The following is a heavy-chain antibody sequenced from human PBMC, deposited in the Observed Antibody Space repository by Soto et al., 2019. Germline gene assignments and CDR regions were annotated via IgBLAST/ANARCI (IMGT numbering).Heavy chain of an antibody. CDR3: ARDLGSGSYYGLDV. CDR2: VFYTGST. V-gene: IGHV4-59*01. J-gene: IGHJ6*02. Sequence: SETLSLTCTVSGGSFNSYYWSWIRQPPGKGLEWIGYVFYTGSTNYNPSLTSRVTMSVDTSKNQFSLKLSSVTAADTAVYYCARDLGSGSYYGLDVWGQGTTVTAP. D-gene: IGHD1-26*01. CDR1: GGSFNSYY.